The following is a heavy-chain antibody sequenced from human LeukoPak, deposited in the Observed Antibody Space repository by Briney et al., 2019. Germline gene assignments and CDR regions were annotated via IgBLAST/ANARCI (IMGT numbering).Heavy chain of an antibody. D-gene: IGHD6-13*01. CDR2: IKQDGSEK. Sequence: GGSLRLSCAASGFTFSSYWMSWVRQAPGKGLEWVANIKQDGSEKYYVDSVKGRFTISRDNAKNSLFLQMNSLRAEDTAVYYCAKVQDGSSWYECFQHWGQGTLVTVSS. CDR1: GFTFSSYW. V-gene: IGHV3-7*01. J-gene: IGHJ1*01. CDR3: AKVQDGSSWYECFQH.